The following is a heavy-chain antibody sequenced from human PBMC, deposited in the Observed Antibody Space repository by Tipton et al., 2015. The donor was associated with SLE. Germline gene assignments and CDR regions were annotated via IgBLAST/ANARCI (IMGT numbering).Heavy chain of an antibody. Sequence: GSLRLSCAASGFTFSNAWMSWVRQVPGKGLEWVSGINWNGGSTSYADSVKGRFTISRDNAKNSLYLQMNSLRAEDTALYHCAKKMTTVTTSSFDMWGQGTMVTVSS. V-gene: IGHV3-20*01. CDR2: INWNGGST. J-gene: IGHJ3*02. D-gene: IGHD4-17*01. CDR3: AKKMTTVTTSSFDM. CDR1: GFTFSNAW.